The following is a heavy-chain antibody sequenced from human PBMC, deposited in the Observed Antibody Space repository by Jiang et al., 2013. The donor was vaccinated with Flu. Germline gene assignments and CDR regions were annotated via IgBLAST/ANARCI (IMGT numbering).Heavy chain of an antibody. CDR2: NTHSGNT. Sequence: LKPSETLSLTCVVYGGSVSDSYWNWIRQPPGKGLEWIGENTHSGNTKYNPSLKSRVTLSLDTSKNQFSLELSSVTAADTALYYCARHPRYTYGLYYFDYWGQGALVTVSS. CDR1: GGSVSDSY. J-gene: IGHJ4*02. D-gene: IGHD5-18*01. V-gene: IGHV4-34*01. CDR3: ARHPRYTYGLYYFDY.